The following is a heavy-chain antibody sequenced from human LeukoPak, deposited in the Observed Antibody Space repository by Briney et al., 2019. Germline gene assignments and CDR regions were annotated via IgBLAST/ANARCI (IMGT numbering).Heavy chain of an antibody. D-gene: IGHD3-9*01. Sequence: PGGSLRLSCAASGFTFSSYVMSWVRQAPGKGLEWVSAISGSGGSTYYADSVKGRFTISRDNSKNTLYLQMNSLRAEDTAVYYCASEDFDLHAFDIWGQGTMVTVSS. J-gene: IGHJ3*02. CDR3: ASEDFDLHAFDI. V-gene: IGHV3-23*01. CDR1: GFTFSSYV. CDR2: ISGSGGST.